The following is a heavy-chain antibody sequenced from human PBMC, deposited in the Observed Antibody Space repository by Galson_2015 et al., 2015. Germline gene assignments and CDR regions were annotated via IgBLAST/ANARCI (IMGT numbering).Heavy chain of an antibody. CDR1: GFTFRSYW. CDR2: IKGDESQA. J-gene: IGHJ5*02. CDR3: ARDRSSGWQKTLNDNWFDP. V-gene: IGHV3-74*01. D-gene: IGHD6-19*01. Sequence: SLRLSCAASGFTFRSYWMHWVRHAPGKGLVWVARIKGDESQATYADSVKGRFTISRDNAKSTLYLQMNSLSVEDTAVYYCARDRSSGWQKTLNDNWFDPWGQGTLVTVSP.